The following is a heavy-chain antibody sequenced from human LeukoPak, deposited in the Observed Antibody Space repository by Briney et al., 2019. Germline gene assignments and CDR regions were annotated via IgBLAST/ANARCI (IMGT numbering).Heavy chain of an antibody. CDR2: INPNSGNT. D-gene: IGHD3-16*02. J-gene: IGHJ4*02. V-gene: IGHV1-8*02. Sequence: GASVKVSCKASGYTFTGYYMHWVRQAPGQGLEWMGWINPNSGNTGYAQKFQGRVTMTRNTSISTAYMELSSLRSEDTAVYYCARGFRDDYVWGSYRYPDYWGQGTLVTVSS. CDR3: ARGFRDDYVWGSYRYPDY. CDR1: GYTFTGYY.